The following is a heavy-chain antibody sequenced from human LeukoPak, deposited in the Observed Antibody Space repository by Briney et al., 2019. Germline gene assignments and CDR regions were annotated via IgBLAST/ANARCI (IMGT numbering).Heavy chain of an antibody. CDR2: IYSSGST. CDR1: GGSISSCQYY. Sequence: SETLSLICTVSGGSISSCQYYWNWIRQPPAKGLEWIGYIYSSGSTYYNPSLKSRVTISGDTSKTQYSLNLTSVTAADTAVYYCARGGASMDFHYWGQGTLVTVSS. CDR3: ARGGASMDFHY. D-gene: IGHD2/OR15-2a*01. J-gene: IGHJ4*02. V-gene: IGHV4-30-4*01.